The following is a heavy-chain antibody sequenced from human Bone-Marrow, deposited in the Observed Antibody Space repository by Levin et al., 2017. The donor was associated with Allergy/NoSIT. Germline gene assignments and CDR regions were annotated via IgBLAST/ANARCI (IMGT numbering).Heavy chain of an antibody. D-gene: IGHD5-12*01. CDR3: ARGQGGYESFDY. V-gene: IGHV1-18*01. CDR1: GYTFNHYG. CDR2: ISPDNGHA. J-gene: IGHJ4*02. Sequence: GESLKISCKTSGYTFNHYGIDWVRQAPGQGLEWVGWISPDNGHADYAQKLQGRVTMTTDRATTTAYLELKSLTSDDTAVYYCARGQGGYESFDYWGLGTLVTVSS.